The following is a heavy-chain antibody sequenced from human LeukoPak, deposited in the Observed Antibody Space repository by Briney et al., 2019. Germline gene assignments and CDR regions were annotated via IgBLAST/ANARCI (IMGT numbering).Heavy chain of an antibody. V-gene: IGHV4-30-2*01. D-gene: IGHD6-13*01. CDR2: IYHSGST. J-gene: IGHJ4*02. CDR1: GGSISSGGYS. Sequence: SETLSLTCAVSGGSISSGGYSWSWIRQPPGKGLEWIGYIYHSGSTYYNPSLKSRVTISVDRSKNQFSLKLSSVTAADTAVYYCAREDFAWSEQQLVIAHYWGQGTLVTVSS. CDR3: AREDFAWSEQQLVIAHY.